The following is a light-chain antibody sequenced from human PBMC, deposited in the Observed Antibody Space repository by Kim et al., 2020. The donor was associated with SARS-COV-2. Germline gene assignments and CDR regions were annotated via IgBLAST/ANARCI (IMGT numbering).Light chain of an antibody. CDR3: QQRDNWIT. CDR1: QSFTSP. Sequence: GGRPPRTLTASQSFTSPFASYQHKPGQAPRPVISDASDGATGIPARFSVSGSGTDLTLTISYIEPEDFAVYYCQQRDNWITFGPGTKVDIK. J-gene: IGKJ3*01. V-gene: IGKV3-11*01. CDR2: DAS.